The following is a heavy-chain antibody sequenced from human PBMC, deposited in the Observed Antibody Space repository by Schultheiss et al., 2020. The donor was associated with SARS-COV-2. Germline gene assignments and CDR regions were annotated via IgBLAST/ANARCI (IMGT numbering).Heavy chain of an antibody. J-gene: IGHJ5*02. D-gene: IGHD3-22*01. CDR1: GGSISSFY. Sequence: SQTLSLTCTVSGGSISSFYWSWIRQPAGKGLEWIGRIYTSGSTNYNPSLKSRVTISVDTSKNQFSLKLSSVTAADTAVYYCARVYDSRYNWFDPWGQGTLVTVSS. CDR3: ARVYDSRYNWFDP. V-gene: IGHV4-4*07. CDR2: IYTSGST.